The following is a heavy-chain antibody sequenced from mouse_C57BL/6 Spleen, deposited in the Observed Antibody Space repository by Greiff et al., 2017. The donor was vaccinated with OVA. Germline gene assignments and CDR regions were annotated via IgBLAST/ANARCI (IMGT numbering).Heavy chain of an antibody. CDR2: ISDGGSYT. D-gene: IGHD1-1*01. CDR3: ARDGVYYGSSYWYFDG. CDR1: GFTFSSYA. Sequence: EVKLVESGGGLVKPGGSLKLSCAASGFTFSSYAMSWVRQTPEKRLEWVATISDGGSYTYYPDNVKGRFTISRDNAKNNLYLQMSHLKSEDTAMYYCARDGVYYGSSYWYFDGWGTGTTVTVSS. V-gene: IGHV5-4*01. J-gene: IGHJ1*03.